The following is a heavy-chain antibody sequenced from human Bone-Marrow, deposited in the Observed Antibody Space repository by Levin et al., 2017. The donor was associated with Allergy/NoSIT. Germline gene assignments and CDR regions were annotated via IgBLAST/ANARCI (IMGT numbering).Heavy chain of an antibody. V-gene: IGHV3-30*09. J-gene: IGHJ3*01. CDR1: GFTFTNFA. Sequence: SCAASGFTFTNFAIHWVRQLPGKAPEWVAVVAYDGKSKDYASSVKGRFDISRDNSKNIVYLDMKSLRVEDTAVYFCVKYTRSSWYATASFDVWGQGTTVSVAS. CDR2: VAYDGKSK. CDR3: VKYTRSSWYATASFDV. D-gene: IGHD6-13*01.